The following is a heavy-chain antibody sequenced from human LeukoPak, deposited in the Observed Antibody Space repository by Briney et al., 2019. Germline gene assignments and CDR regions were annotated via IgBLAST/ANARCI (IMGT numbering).Heavy chain of an antibody. D-gene: IGHD3-10*01. CDR2: INPNSGGT. CDR1: GYTFTGYY. V-gene: IGHV1-2*02. Sequence: GASVKVSCKASGYTFTGYYMHWVRQAPGQGLEWMGWINPNSGGTNYAQKFQGRVTMTRDTATSTVYMELRSLRSEDTAIYYCARCDFNSGSYYFDYWGQGSMVTVSS. J-gene: IGHJ4*02. CDR3: ARCDFNSGSYYFDY.